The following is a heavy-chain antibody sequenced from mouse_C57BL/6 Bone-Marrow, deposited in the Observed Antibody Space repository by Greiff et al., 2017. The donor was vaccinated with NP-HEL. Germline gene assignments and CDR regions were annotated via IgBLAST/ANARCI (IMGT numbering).Heavy chain of an antibody. Sequence: QVQLQQSGAELVRPGASVTLSCKASGYTFTDYEMHWVKQTPVHGLEWIGAIDPETGGTAYTPKFKGKAILTADTSSSTAYLVLRSLTSEDAAVYYCTHNYHYWDHGGQGTTLTVSS. CDR1: GYTFTDYE. CDR3: THNYHYWDH. D-gene: IGHD6-1*01. CDR2: IDPETGGT. J-gene: IGHJ2*01. V-gene: IGHV1-15*01.